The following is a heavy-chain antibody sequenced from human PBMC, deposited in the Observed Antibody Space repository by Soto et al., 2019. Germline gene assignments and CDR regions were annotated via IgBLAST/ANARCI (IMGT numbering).Heavy chain of an antibody. CDR1: GGSISSSSYY. D-gene: IGHD6-13*01. J-gene: IGHJ6*02. CDR2: IYYSGST. Sequence: SETLSLTCTVSGGSISSSSYYWGWIRQPPGKGLEWIGSIYYSGSTYYNPSLKSRVTISVDTSKNQFSLKLSSVTAADTAVYYCASFLSYSSSWYEPYYYYYYGMDVWGQGTTVTVSS. CDR3: ASFLSYSSSWYEPYYYYYYGMDV. V-gene: IGHV4-39*01.